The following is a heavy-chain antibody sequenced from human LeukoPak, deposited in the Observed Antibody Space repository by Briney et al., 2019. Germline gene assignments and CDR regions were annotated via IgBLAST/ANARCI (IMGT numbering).Heavy chain of an antibody. J-gene: IGHJ4*02. D-gene: IGHD1-26*01. V-gene: IGHV4-34*01. CDR2: INHSGST. Sequence: SETLSLTCAVYGGSFSVYYWSWIRQPPGKGLEWIGEINHSGSTNYNPSLKSRVTISVDTSKNQFSLKLSSVTAADTAVYYCARHTLSGSRPRYFDCWGQGTLVTVSS. CDR1: GGSFSVYY. CDR3: ARHTLSGSRPRYFDC.